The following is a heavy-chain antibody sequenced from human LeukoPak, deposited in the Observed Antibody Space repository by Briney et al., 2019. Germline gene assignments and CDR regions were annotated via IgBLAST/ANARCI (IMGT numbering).Heavy chain of an antibody. CDR3: ARSLAGTLGRLDY. CDR2: ISSSSSTI. J-gene: IGHJ4*02. V-gene: IGHV3-48*01. Sequence: PGGSLRLSCGVSGFTFSSSSMNWVRQAPGKGLNWVSYISSSSSTIYYADSVKGRFTISRDNAKNSLDLQMNNLRAEDTAMYYCARSLAGTLGRLDYWGQGILVTVSS. D-gene: IGHD6-19*01. CDR1: GFTFSSSS.